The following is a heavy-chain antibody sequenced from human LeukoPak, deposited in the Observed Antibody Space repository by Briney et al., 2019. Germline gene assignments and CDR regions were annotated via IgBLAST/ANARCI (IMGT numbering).Heavy chain of an antibody. Sequence: GGSLRLSCAASGFTFSSYAMSWVRQAPGKGLEWVANIKQNGGEKYYVDAVKGRFTISRDNAKNSVYLQMNSLRAEDTAVYYCARGEYYYDGGYWGQGTLVTVSS. CDR3: ARGEYYYDGGY. CDR1: GFTFSSYA. CDR2: IKQNGGEK. V-gene: IGHV3-7*03. D-gene: IGHD3-10*01. J-gene: IGHJ4*02.